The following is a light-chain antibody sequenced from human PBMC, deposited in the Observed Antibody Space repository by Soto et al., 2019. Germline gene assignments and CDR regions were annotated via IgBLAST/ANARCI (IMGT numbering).Light chain of an antibody. CDR1: TSDVGGYDY. Sequence: QSALTQPRSVSGSPGQSVTISCTGTTSDVGGYDYVSWYQQYPGKAPKLMIDDVSKRPSGVPDRFSGSKSGNTASLTISGLQAEDEADYYCCSYAGSFVVFGGGTKVTVL. CDR2: DVS. J-gene: IGLJ2*01. V-gene: IGLV2-11*01. CDR3: CSYAGSFVV.